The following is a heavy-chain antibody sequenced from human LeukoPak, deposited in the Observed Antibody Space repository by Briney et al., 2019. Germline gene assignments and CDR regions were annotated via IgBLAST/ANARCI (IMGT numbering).Heavy chain of an antibody. J-gene: IGHJ4*02. Sequence: ASVNVSCKASGYTFTSYGINWVRQAPGQGLECMGWIITYNGNTNYAQKLQGRVTMTTDTSTSTAYMELRSLRSDDTAVDYCASTLEGELSAGPFDYWGQGTLVTVSS. CDR1: GYTFTSYG. CDR3: ASTLEGELSAGPFDY. V-gene: IGHV1-18*01. D-gene: IGHD1-26*01. CDR2: IITYNGNT.